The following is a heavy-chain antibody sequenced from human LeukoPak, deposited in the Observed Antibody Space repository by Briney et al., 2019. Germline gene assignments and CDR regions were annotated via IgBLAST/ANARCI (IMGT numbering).Heavy chain of an antibody. V-gene: IGHV3-66*02. CDR3: ARAGYYDSSGLFGAFDI. Sequence: GGSLRLSCAASGFTVSSNYMSWVRQAPGKGLEWVSVIYSGGSTYYADYVKGRFTISRDNSKSTLYLQMNSLRAEDTAVYYCARAGYYDSSGLFGAFDIWGQGTMVTVSS. D-gene: IGHD3-22*01. CDR1: GFTVSSNY. CDR2: IYSGGST. J-gene: IGHJ3*02.